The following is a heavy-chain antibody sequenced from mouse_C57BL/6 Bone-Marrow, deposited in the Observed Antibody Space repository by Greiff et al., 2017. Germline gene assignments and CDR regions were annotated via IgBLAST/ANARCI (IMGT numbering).Heavy chain of an antibody. CDR2: ISSGGSYT. CDR1: GFTFSSYG. D-gene: IGHD2-1*01. CDR3: ARQRYYGNYGWYFDV. J-gene: IGHJ1*03. V-gene: IGHV5-6*01. Sequence: EVQLVESGGDLVKPGGSLKLSCAASGFTFSSYGMSWVRQTPDKRLEWVATISSGGSYTYYPDSVKGRFTISRDNAKNTLYLQMSSLKSEDTAMYYCARQRYYGNYGWYFDVWGTGTTVTVSS.